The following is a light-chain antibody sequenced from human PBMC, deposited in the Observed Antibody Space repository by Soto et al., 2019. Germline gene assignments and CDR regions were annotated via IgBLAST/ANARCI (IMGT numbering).Light chain of an antibody. J-gene: IGLJ2*01. CDR1: SSNFGSYT. Sequence: QSVLTQPPSASGTPRQGVTISCSGSSSNFGSYTVNWYQQLPGTAPKLLVYGNNHRPSGVPDRFSGSKSGTSASLAISGLQSVDEADYYCAAWDDSLSGVLFGGGTKLTVL. CDR3: AAWDDSLSGVL. V-gene: IGLV1-44*01. CDR2: GNN.